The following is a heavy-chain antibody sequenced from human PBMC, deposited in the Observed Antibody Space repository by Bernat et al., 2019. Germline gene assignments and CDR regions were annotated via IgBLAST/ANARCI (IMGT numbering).Heavy chain of an antibody. CDR1: GFTFSDYY. J-gene: IGHJ6*03. D-gene: IGHD3-3*01. CDR2: ISSSSCYT. Sequence: QVQLVESGGGLVKPGGSLRLSCAASGFTFSDYYMSWIRQAPGKGLEWVSYISSSSCYTNYADSVKGRFTISRDNAKNSLYLQMNSLRAEDTAVYYCARRSRVSGVVIYDYYYYMDVWGKGTTVTVSS. V-gene: IGHV3-11*05. CDR3: ARRSRVSGVVIYDYYYYMDV.